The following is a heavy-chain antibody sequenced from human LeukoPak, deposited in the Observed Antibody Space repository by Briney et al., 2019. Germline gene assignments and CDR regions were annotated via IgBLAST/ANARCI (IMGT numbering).Heavy chain of an antibody. CDR3: TTKRLGGYVCQGCVF. V-gene: IGHV3-15*01. Sequence: PGGSLRLSCAASGFTFSSYWMSWVRQAPGKGLEWVGRIKSKTDGGTTDYAAPVKGRFTISRDDSKNTLYLQMNSLKTEDTAVYYCTTKRLGGYVCQGCVFWGQGTMVTVSS. CDR1: GFTFSSYW. D-gene: IGHD5-12*01. CDR2: IKSKTDGGTT. J-gene: IGHJ3*01.